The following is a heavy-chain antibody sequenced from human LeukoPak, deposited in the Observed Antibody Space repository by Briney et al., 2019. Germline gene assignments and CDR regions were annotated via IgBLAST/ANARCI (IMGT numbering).Heavy chain of an antibody. CDR3: ARYGDSSGYADY. V-gene: IGHV3-21*01. Sequence: PGGSLRLSCAASGFTFSSYSMNWVRQAPGKGLEWVSSISSSSSYIYYAGPVKGRFTISRDNAKNSLYLQMNSLRAEDAAVYYCARYGDSSGYADYWGQGTLVTVSS. D-gene: IGHD3-22*01. J-gene: IGHJ4*02. CDR2: ISSSSSYI. CDR1: GFTFSSYS.